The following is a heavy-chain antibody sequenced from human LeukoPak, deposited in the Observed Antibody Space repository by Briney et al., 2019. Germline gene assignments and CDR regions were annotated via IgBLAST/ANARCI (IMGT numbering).Heavy chain of an antibody. CDR3: ARVEY. V-gene: IGHV1-2*02. D-gene: IGHD2/OR15-2a*01. CDR2: INPNSGDT. Sequence: ASVKVSCKASGYTFTGYYIHWVRQVPGQALEWMGWINPNSGDTDYAQKFQGRVTLTRDTSISTAYMELSSLNSDDTVVYYCARVEYWGQGTLVTVSS. CDR1: GYTFTGYY. J-gene: IGHJ4*02.